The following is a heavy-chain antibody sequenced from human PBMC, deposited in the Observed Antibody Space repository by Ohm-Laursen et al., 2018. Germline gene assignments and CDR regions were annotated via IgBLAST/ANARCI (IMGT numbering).Heavy chain of an antibody. V-gene: IGHV1-18*01. Sequence: ASVKVSCKASGYTFTSYGISWVRQAPGQGLEWMGWISAYNGNTNYAQKLQGRVTMTTDTSTSTAYMELRSLRSDDTAVYYCARDPYDFWSGYGMDVWGQGTTVTVSS. D-gene: IGHD3-3*01. CDR1: GYTFTSYG. CDR2: ISAYNGNT. CDR3: ARDPYDFWSGYGMDV. J-gene: IGHJ6*02.